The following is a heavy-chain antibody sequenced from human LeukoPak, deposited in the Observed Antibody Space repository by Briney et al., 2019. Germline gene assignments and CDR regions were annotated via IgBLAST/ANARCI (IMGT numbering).Heavy chain of an antibody. D-gene: IGHD3-3*01. CDR3: AKNRDYWSGSDAFIL. CDR1: RFTFRGDG. J-gene: IGHJ3*01. Sequence: GGALKLARAAPRFTFRGDGMKWVRPAPGEGVGWVSPISGSGGGTYYADSVKGRFTISRDNSKYTLSLQMNSLRAEDTAVYYCAKNRDYWSGSDAFILWGQGTMVTVSS. CDR2: ISGSGGGT. V-gene: IGHV3-23*01.